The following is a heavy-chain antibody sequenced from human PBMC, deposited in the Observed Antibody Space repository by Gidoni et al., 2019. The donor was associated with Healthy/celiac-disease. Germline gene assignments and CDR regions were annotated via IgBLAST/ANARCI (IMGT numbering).Heavy chain of an antibody. CDR3: ARSRLYGGGAFDI. V-gene: IGHV4-61*02. CDR1: GGSISSGSYY. D-gene: IGHD2-15*01. J-gene: IGHJ3*02. Sequence: QVQLQESGPGLVKPSQTLSLTCTVSGGSISSGSYYWSWIRQPAGKGLEWIGRIYTSGSTNYNPSLKSRVTISVDTSKTQFSLKLSSVTAADTAVYYCARSRLYGGGAFDIWGQGTMVTVSS. CDR2: IYTSGST.